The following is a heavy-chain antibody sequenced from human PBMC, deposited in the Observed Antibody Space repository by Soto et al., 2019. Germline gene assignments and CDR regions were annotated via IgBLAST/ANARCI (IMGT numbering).Heavy chain of an antibody. CDR3: ARGSAYSDYDLEY. Sequence: GSLRLSCATSGFTFSRCDMNWVRQAPGKGLEWVSFISSSASYMYYADSVKGRFTISRDKSTNTLYLHMNSLRAEDTAVYYCARGSAYSDYDLEYWGQGTLVTVSS. D-gene: IGHD4-17*01. J-gene: IGHJ4*02. V-gene: IGHV3-21*04. CDR1: GFTFSRCD. CDR2: ISSSASYM.